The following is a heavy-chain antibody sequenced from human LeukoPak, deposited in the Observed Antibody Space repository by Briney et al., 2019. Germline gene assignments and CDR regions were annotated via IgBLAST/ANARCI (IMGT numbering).Heavy chain of an antibody. CDR3: ARGQRPQYTSTWDNWFDP. CDR1: GFPFSSYE. V-gene: IGHV3-48*03. Sequence: GGSLRLSCAASGFPFSSYEMSWVRQAPGKRLQWVSYISSSGNKIYYAASVKGRFTISRDNAKNSLYLQIDSLRAEDTAVYYCARGQRPQYTSTWDNWFDPWGQGTQVTVSS. CDR2: ISSSGNKI. J-gene: IGHJ5*02. D-gene: IGHD2-2*01.